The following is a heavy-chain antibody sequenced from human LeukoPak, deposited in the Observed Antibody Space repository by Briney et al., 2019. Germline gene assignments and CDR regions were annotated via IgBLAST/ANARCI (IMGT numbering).Heavy chain of an antibody. CDR2: IYYSGST. CDR1: GGSISSSSYS. D-gene: IGHD3-22*01. J-gene: IGHJ4*02. V-gene: IGHV4-39*07. Sequence: PSETLSLTCTVSGGSISSSSYSWGWIRQPPGKGLEWIGSIYYSGSTYYNPSLKSRVTISVDTSKNQFSLKLSSVTAADTAVYYCARGENYYDSSGYFNWGQGTLVTVSS. CDR3: ARGENYYDSSGYFN.